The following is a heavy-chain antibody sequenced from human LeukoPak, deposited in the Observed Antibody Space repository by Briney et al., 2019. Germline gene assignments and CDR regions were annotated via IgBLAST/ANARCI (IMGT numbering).Heavy chain of an antibody. Sequence: GGSLRLSCAASGFTFSSYSMNWVRQAPGKGLEWVSSISSSSSYIYYADSVKGRFTISRDNAKNSLYLQMNSLRAEDTAVYYCAREGSRGYGDPKYYFDYWGQGTLVTVSS. CDR2: ISSSSSYI. CDR3: AREGSRGYGDPKYYFDY. CDR1: GFTFSSYS. V-gene: IGHV3-21*01. D-gene: IGHD4-17*01. J-gene: IGHJ4*02.